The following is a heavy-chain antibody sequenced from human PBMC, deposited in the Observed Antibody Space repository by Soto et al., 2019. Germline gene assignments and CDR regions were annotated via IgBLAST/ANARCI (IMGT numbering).Heavy chain of an antibody. CDR2: ISYDGSNK. CDR3: AKCRDSSGYYRLFDY. V-gene: IGHV3-30*18. D-gene: IGHD3-22*01. J-gene: IGHJ4*02. Sequence: LSWAASGFTFSSYGMHWVRQAPGKGLEWVAVISYDGSNKYYADSVKGRFTISRDNSKNTLYLQMNSLRAEDTAVYYCAKCRDSSGYYRLFDYWGQGTLVTVSS. CDR1: GFTFSSYG.